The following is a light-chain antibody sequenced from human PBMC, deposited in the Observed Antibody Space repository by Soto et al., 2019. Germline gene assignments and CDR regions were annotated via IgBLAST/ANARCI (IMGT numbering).Light chain of an antibody. Sequence: DIQMTQPPSTLSGSVGDRVTITCRASQTISSWLAWYQQKPGKAPKLLIYDASALPRGVPSRFSGSGSGTKFTLTIASLQPDDFATYYCQQYESFSGTFGPGTKVDI. CDR3: QQYESFSGT. V-gene: IGKV1-5*01. CDR1: QTISSW. J-gene: IGKJ1*01. CDR2: DAS.